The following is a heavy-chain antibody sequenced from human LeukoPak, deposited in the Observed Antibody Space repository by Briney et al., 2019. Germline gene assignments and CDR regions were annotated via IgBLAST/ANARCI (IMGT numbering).Heavy chain of an antibody. Sequence: GGSLRLSCAASGFTFSSYWMHWVRQAPGKGLVWVSRINSDGSSTSYADSVKGRFTISRDNAKNTLYLQMNSLRAEDTAVYYCARGLDIEVLVAANRFDWFDPWGQGTMVTVSS. CDR3: ARGLDIEVLVAANRFDWFDP. CDR2: INSDGSST. CDR1: GFTFSSYW. V-gene: IGHV3-74*01. J-gene: IGHJ5*02. D-gene: IGHD2-15*01.